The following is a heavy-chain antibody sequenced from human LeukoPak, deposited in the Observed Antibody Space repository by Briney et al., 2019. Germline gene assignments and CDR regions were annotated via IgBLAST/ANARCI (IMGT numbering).Heavy chain of an antibody. CDR2: IYYSGST. CDR3: AIGDTRGNEG. D-gene: IGHD1-26*01. CDR1: GGSISGYW. V-gene: IGHV4-59*01. J-gene: IGHJ3*01. Sequence: PSETLSLTCTVSGGSISGYWISWIRQPPGKGLEWIGYIYYSGSTNYNPSLNSRVTMSIDKSKSQFSLKLRSVTAADTAVYYCAIGDTRGNEGWGQGTVVIVS.